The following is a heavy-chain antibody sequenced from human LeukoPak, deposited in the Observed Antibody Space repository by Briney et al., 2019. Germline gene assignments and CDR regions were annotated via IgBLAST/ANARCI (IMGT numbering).Heavy chain of an antibody. CDR3: AKRGVVIRVILVGFHKEAYYFDS. V-gene: IGHV3-33*06. Sequence: PGRSLRLSCAASGFTFSNYGMHWVRQAPGKGLEWVADIWHDGRTKDYGDSVKGRFTISRDNSKNTVYLQMNSLRAEDTAVYFCAKRGVVIRVILVGFHKEAYYFDSWGQGALVTVSS. D-gene: IGHD3-22*01. CDR1: GFTFSNYG. CDR2: IWHDGRTK. J-gene: IGHJ4*02.